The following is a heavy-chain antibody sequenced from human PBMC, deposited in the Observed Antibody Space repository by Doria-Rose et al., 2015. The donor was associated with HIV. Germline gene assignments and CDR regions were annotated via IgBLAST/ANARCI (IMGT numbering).Heavy chain of an antibody. CDR2: IYTSGNT. V-gene: IGHV4-61*02. D-gene: IGHD6-19*01. Sequence: QVQLQESGPGLVKPSQTLSLICTVSGGSISSGSYYWSWIRQPAGKGLEWIGRIYTSGNTEYNPSLKSRITISIDTSKTQFPLTLSSVTASDTAVYYCAREGFSSGSYQVPYFDFWGQGTLVTVSS. CDR1: GGSISSGSYY. J-gene: IGHJ4*02. CDR3: AREGFSSGSYQVPYFDF.